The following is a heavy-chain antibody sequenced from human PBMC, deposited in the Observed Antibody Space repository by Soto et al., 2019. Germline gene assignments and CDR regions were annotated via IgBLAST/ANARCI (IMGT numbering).Heavy chain of an antibody. V-gene: IGHV3-23*01. CDR3: AKGASTAAAGAPTFI. Sequence: GGSLRLSCEASGFIFSANAMTWVRQAPGKGLEWVSVISGKGDRAYYADSVKGRFTISRDNSKDTLFLQMNSLRAEDTAVYYCAKGASTAAAGAPTFIWGQGTLVTVSS. J-gene: IGHJ4*02. CDR1: GFIFSANA. CDR2: ISGKGDRA. D-gene: IGHD6-25*01.